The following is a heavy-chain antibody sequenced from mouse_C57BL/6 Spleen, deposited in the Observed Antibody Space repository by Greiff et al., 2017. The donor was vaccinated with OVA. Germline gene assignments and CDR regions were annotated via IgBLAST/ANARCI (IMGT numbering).Heavy chain of an antibody. D-gene: IGHD1-1*01. CDR2: INYDGSST. Sequence: EVQRVESEGGLVQPGSSMKLSCTASGFTFSDYYMAWVRQVPEKGLEWVANINYDGSSTYYLDSLKSRFIISRDNAKNILYLQMSSLKSEDTATYYCARVHYYGSSSDFDYWGQGTTLTVSS. J-gene: IGHJ2*01. CDR1: GFTFSDYY. CDR3: ARVHYYGSSSDFDY. V-gene: IGHV5-16*01.